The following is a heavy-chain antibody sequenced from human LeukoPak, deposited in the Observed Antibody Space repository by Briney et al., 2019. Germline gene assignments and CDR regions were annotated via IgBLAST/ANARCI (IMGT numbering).Heavy chain of an antibody. Sequence: GGSLRLSCAASGFTFSRSGMHWVRQAPGKGLEWVTFIGYDGSKIYYADSVKGRFTISRDNSKNTLYLQMNSLRAEDTAVYYCARVIAAAGTIIDYWGQGTLVTVSS. V-gene: IGHV3-33*08. CDR2: IGYDGSKI. CDR3: ARVIAAAGTIIDY. J-gene: IGHJ4*02. D-gene: IGHD6-13*01. CDR1: GFTFSRSG.